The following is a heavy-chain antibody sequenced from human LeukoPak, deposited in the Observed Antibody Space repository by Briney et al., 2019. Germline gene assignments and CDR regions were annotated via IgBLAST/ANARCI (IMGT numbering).Heavy chain of an antibody. D-gene: IGHD3-22*01. V-gene: IGHV4-38-2*02. J-gene: IGHJ4*02. CDR2: IYHSGST. CDR1: GYSISSGYY. CDR3: ARHRLHGSSGYSAFDY. Sequence: SETLSLTCTVSGYSISSGYYWGWIRQPPGKGLEWIGSIYHSGSTYYNPSLKSRVTISVDTSKNQFSLKLSSVTAADTAVYYCARHRLHGSSGYSAFDYWGQGTLVTVSS.